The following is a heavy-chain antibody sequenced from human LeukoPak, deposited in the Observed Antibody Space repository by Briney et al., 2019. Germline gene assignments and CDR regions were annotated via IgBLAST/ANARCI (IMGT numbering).Heavy chain of an antibody. CDR3: ARLRTNILEYYFDY. V-gene: IGHV4-59*01. D-gene: IGHD2-21*01. CDR2: IYYSGTT. Sequence: SETLSLTCTVSGGSISSYYWSWIRQPPGKGLEWIGYIYYSGTTNYNPSLKSRVTISVDTSKNQFSLKLSSVTAADTAVYYCARLRTNILEYYFDYWGQGTLVTVSS. CDR1: GGSISSYY. J-gene: IGHJ4*02.